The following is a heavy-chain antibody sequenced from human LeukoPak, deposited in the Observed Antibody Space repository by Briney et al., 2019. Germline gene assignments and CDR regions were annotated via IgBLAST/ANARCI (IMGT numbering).Heavy chain of an antibody. D-gene: IGHD4-17*01. Sequence: PSETLSLTCTVSGGSISNYYWSWIRQPPGKRLEWIGYIYYSGSPNYNPSLKSRVTMSLDTSRNQFSLKLSSVNAADTAVYYCTRTSASTAIDYWGPGTLVTVSS. CDR2: IYYSGSP. V-gene: IGHV4-59*01. J-gene: IGHJ4*02. CDR1: GGSISNYY. CDR3: TRTSASTAIDY.